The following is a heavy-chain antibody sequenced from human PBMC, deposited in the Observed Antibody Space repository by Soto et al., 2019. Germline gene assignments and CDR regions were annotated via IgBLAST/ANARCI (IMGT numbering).Heavy chain of an antibody. D-gene: IGHD3-22*01. CDR1: GFTFSSYA. J-gene: IGHJ4*02. CDR3: ARDPAHYYDSSGLPYYFDY. V-gene: IGHV3-30-3*01. Sequence: VGSLRLSCAASGFTFSSYAMHWVRQAPGKGLEWVAVISYDGSNKYYADSVKGRFTISRDNSKNTLYLQMNSLRAEDTAVYYCARDPAHYYDSSGLPYYFDYWGQGTLVTVSS. CDR2: ISYDGSNK.